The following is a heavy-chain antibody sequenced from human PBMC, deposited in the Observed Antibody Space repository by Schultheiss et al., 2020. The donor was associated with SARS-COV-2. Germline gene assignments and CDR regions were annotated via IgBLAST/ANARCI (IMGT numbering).Heavy chain of an antibody. J-gene: IGHJ4*02. Sequence: GGSLRLSCTVSGMTFSSYWMSWVRQAPGKGLEWVVNIKQGGRDEKYVDSVKGRFTISRDNSKNTLYLQMNSLRAEDTAVYYCARLAEFVNYDILTGPLDYWGQGTLVTVSS. V-gene: IGHV3-7*01. D-gene: IGHD3-9*01. CDR1: GMTFSSYW. CDR3: ARLAEFVNYDILTGPLDY. CDR2: IKQGGRDE.